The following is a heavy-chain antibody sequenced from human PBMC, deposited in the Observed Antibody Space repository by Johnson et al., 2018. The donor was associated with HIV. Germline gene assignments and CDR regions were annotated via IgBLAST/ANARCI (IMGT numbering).Heavy chain of an antibody. J-gene: IGHJ3*02. D-gene: IGHD2-15*01. CDR2: IRYDGNNK. CDR3: TTDPSWRFGFDI. CDR1: GFTFSSYG. Sequence: QVQLVESGGGVVQPGGSLRLSCAASGFTFSSYGMHWVRQAPGKGLEWVAFIRYDGNNKYYADSVKGRFTVSRDNSKNTLYLQMNSLKTEDTAVYYCTTDPSWRFGFDIWGQGTMVTVSS. V-gene: IGHV3-30*02.